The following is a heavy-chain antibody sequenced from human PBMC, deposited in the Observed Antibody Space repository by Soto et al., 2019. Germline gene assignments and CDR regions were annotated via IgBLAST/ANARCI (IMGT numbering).Heavy chain of an antibody. Sequence: SVKVSCKASGYTFTGYYMHWVRQAPGQGLEWMGWINPNSGGTNYAQKFQGWVTMTRDTSISTAYMELSRLRSDDTAVYYCARASPPYSSSWYNIDYWGQGTLVTASS. CDR2: INPNSGGT. V-gene: IGHV1-2*04. CDR3: ARASPPYSSSWYNIDY. D-gene: IGHD6-13*01. J-gene: IGHJ4*02. CDR1: GYTFTGYY.